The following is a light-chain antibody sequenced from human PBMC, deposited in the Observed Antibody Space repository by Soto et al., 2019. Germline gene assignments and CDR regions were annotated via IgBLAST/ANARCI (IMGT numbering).Light chain of an antibody. CDR3: SSYTGSSTLV. Sequence: QSALTQPASVSGSPGQLITISCTGTSSDFGDYDYVSWYLQHPGKVPKLMIYEVSNRPSGVSNRFSGSKSGNTASLTISGLQAEDEADYYCSSYTGSSTLVFGTGTKVTVL. J-gene: IGLJ1*01. V-gene: IGLV2-14*01. CDR1: SSDFGDYDY. CDR2: EVS.